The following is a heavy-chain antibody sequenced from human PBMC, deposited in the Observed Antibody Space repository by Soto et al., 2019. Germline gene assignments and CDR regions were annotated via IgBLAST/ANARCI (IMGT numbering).Heavy chain of an antibody. V-gene: IGHV4-31*03. CDR3: ARTYLRDYFDY. CDR2: IYYSGST. J-gene: IGHJ4*02. Sequence: SETLSLTCTVSGGSISSGGYYWSWIRQHPGKGLEWIGYIYYSGSTYYNPSLKSRVTISVDTSKNQFSLKLSSVTAADTAVYYCARTYLRDYFDYWGQGTLVTVS. CDR1: GGSISSGGYY. D-gene: IGHD3-10*01.